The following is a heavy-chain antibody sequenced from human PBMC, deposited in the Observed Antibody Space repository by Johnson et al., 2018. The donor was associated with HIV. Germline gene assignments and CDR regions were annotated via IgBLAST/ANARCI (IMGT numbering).Heavy chain of an antibody. CDR1: GFTFSSYW. CDR2: IKQGGSEK. CDR3: ARAYSYGAFDI. V-gene: IGHV3-7*02. Sequence: MQLVESGGGLVQPGGSLRLSCAASGFTFSSYWMSWVRQAPGKGLEWVANIKQGGSEKYFVDSLKGRFIISRDNAKNTLYLQMNSLRAEDTAVYYCARAYSYGAFDIWGLGTKVTVSS. D-gene: IGHD5-18*01. J-gene: IGHJ3*02.